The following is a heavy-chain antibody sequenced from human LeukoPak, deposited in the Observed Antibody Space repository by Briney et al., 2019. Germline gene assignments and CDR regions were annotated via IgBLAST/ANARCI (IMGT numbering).Heavy chain of an antibody. Sequence: GGSLRLSCAASGFTFDDYAMYWVRQAPGKGLEWVSGINWNSGTIGYADSVKGRFTISRDNAKNSLYLQMNNLRPEDTALYYCAKEYDYGGSVYLGVFDHWGQGTLVTVSS. D-gene: IGHD3-22*01. CDR2: INWNSGTI. CDR3: AKEYDYGGSVYLGVFDH. J-gene: IGHJ4*02. V-gene: IGHV3-9*01. CDR1: GFTFDDYA.